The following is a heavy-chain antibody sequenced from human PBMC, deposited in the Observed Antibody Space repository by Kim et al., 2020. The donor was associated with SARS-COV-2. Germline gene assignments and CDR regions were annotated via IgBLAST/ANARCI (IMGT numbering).Heavy chain of an antibody. CDR1: GGSFSGYY. J-gene: IGHJ6*02. V-gene: IGHV4-34*01. Sequence: SETLSLTCAVYGGSFSGYYWSWIRQPPGKGLEWIGEINHSGSTNYNPSLKSRVTISVDTSKNQFSLKLSSVTAADTAVYYCASGGPYGYSGYDLRYYYYYDMDVWGQGTTVTVSS. CDR2: INHSGST. CDR3: ASGGPYGYSGYDLRYYYYYDMDV. D-gene: IGHD5-12*01.